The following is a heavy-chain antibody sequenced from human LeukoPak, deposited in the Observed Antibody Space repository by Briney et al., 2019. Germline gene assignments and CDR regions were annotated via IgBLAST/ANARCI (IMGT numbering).Heavy chain of an antibody. J-gene: IGHJ2*01. CDR3: ARWGIWRYRDSSGYSPPGYFDL. Sequence: GASVKVSCKASGYTFTSYYMHWVRQAPGQGLEWMGIINPSGGSTSYAQKFQGRVTMTRDTSTSTVYMELSSLRSEDTAVYYCARWGIWRYRDSSGYSPPGYFDLWGRGTLVTVSS. CDR2: INPSGGST. V-gene: IGHV1-46*01. D-gene: IGHD3-22*01. CDR1: GYTFTSYY.